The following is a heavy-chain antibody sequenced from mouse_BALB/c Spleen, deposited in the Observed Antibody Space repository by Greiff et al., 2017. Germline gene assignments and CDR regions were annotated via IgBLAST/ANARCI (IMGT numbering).Heavy chain of an antibody. CDR2: IFPGDGST. J-gene: IGHJ2*01. Sequence: QVQLQQSGAELVKPGASVKLSCKASGYTFTSYDINWVRQRPEQGLEWIGWIFPGDGSTKYNEKFKGKATLTTDKSSSTAYMQLSRLTSEDSAVYFCARSPITTVVATGFDYWGQGTTLTVSS. D-gene: IGHD1-1*01. CDR3: ARSPITTVVATGFDY. V-gene: IGHV1S56*01. CDR1: GYTFTSYD.